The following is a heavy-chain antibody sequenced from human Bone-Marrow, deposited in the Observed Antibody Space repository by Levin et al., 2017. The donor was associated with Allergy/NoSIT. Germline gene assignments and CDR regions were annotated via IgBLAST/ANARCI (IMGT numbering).Heavy chain of an antibody. V-gene: IGHV3-15*07. CDR1: GITLSDVW. CDR3: MTDLSR. CDR2: LKRRSNGGTP. Sequence: PSETLSLTCAVSGITLSDVWMHWIRQAPGKGLEWVGRLKRRSNGGTPDYAAPVKGRFIISGDDSNNTLYLQMNSLKTEDTAVYYCMTDLSRGGQGTQVTVSS. J-gene: IGHJ4*02.